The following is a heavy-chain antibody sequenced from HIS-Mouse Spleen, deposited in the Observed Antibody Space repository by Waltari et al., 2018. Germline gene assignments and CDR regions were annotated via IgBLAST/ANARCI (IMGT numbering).Heavy chain of an antibody. D-gene: IGHD6-19*01. CDR1: GFTLSSYW. CDR2: IKQDGSEK. CDR3: ARQLQWLATFDY. Sequence: EVQLVESGGGLVQPGGSLRLSCAASGFTLSSYWMSWVRQAPGKGLEWVANIKQDGSEKYYVDSVKGRFTISRDNAKNSLYLQMNSLRAEDTAVYYCARQLQWLATFDYWGQGTLVTVSS. J-gene: IGHJ4*02. V-gene: IGHV3-7*01.